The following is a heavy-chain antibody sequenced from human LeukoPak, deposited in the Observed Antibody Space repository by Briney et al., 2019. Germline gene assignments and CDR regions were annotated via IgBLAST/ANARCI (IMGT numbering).Heavy chain of an antibody. CDR1: GGSFSGYY. CDR2: INHSGST. CDR3: ARRDGSGSYYL. D-gene: IGHD3-10*01. Sequence: PSETLSLTCAVYGGSFSGYYWSWIRQPPGKGLEWIGEINHSGSTNYNPSLKSRVTISVDTSKNQFSLKLSSVTAADTAVYYCARRDGSGSYYLWGQGTLVTVSS. V-gene: IGHV4-34*01. J-gene: IGHJ4*02.